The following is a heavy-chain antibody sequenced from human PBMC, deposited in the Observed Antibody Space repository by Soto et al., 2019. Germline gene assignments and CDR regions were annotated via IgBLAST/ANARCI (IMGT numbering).Heavy chain of an antibody. CDR3: ARDYFYNYDSSGPSPLGY. D-gene: IGHD3-22*01. CDR2: ISAYNGNT. CDR1: GYTFTSYG. Sequence: QVQLVQSGAEVKKPGASVKVSCKASGYTFTSYGISWVRQAPGQGLEWMGWISAYNGNTNYAQKLQGRVTMTTDTSTSTAYMELRSLRSDDTAVYYCARDYFYNYDSSGPSPLGYWGQGTLVTVSS. V-gene: IGHV1-18*01. J-gene: IGHJ4*02.